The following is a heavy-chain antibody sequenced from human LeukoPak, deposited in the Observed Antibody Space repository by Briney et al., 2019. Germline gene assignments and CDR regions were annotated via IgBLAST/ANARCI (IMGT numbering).Heavy chain of an antibody. CDR1: GGTFSSYA. Sequence: ASVKVSCKASGGTFSSYAISWVRQAPGQRLEWMGWINAGNGNTKYSQEFQGRVTITRDTSASTAYMELSSLRSEGMAVYYCARGYYDSSGYYDFDYWGQGTLVTVSS. CDR3: ARGYYDSSGYYDFDY. J-gene: IGHJ4*02. V-gene: IGHV1-3*03. D-gene: IGHD3-22*01. CDR2: INAGNGNT.